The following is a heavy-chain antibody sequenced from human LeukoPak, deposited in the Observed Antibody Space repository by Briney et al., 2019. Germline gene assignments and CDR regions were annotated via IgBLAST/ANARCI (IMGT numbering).Heavy chain of an antibody. CDR2: INWNGGST. D-gene: IGHD3-10*01. Sequence: GGSLRLSCAASGFTFDDYGMSWVRHAPGKGLEWVSGINWNGGSTGYADSVKGRFTISRDNAKNSLYLQMNSLRAEDTALYYCARAPTTYYYGSGSYSLFDYWGQGSLVTVSS. V-gene: IGHV3-20*04. CDR1: GFTFDDYG. J-gene: IGHJ4*02. CDR3: ARAPTTYYYGSGSYSLFDY.